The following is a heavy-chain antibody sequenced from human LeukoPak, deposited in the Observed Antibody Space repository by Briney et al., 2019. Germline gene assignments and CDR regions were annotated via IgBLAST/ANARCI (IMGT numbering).Heavy chain of an antibody. V-gene: IGHV4-39*07. J-gene: IGHJ1*01. CDR2: GYYTGST. CDR1: GGSVSNSSYY. Sequence: SETLSLTCTVSGGSVSNSSYYWGWIRQPPGERLEWIGSGYYTGSTYYNPSLKSRLTISIDTSKNQFSLKLSSVTAADTAVYYCARSMVRGRPQYFQHWGQGTLVTVSS. D-gene: IGHD3-10*01. CDR3: ARSMVRGRPQYFQH.